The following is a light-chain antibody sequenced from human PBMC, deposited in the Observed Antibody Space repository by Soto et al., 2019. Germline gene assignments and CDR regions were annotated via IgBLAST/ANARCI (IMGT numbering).Light chain of an antibody. V-gene: IGKV1-8*01. Sequence: AIRMTQSPSSLSASTGDRVTITCRASQGISSYLAWYQQKPGKAPKLLIYAASSLQTGVSSRFSGSGSGTDFTLTISNLQPEDFATYYCQQTSSTPTFGGGTKVDI. CDR2: AAS. CDR1: QGISSY. J-gene: IGKJ4*01. CDR3: QQTSSTPT.